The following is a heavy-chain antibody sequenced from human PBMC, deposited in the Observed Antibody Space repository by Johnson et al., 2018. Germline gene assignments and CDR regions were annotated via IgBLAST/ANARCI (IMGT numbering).Heavy chain of an antibody. CDR3: AYRMAALGQEYFQD. J-gene: IGHJ1*01. D-gene: IGHD5-12*01. CDR2: LDGGSGST. V-gene: IGHV3-23*04. CDR1: GFSFSRSV. Sequence: VQLVQSGGGLVQPGGSLRLSCVASGFSFSRSVMSWVRQAPGKGLEWVSTLDGGSGSTYYADSVKGRFSISRDISKNTLYLQLSSLRGEDSALYYCAYRMAALGQEYFQDWGQGALVTVSS.